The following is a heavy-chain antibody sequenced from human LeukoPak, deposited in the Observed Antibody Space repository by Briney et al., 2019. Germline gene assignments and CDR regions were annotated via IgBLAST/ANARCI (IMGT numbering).Heavy chain of an antibody. CDR1: GGSISSSNW. D-gene: IGHD2-15*01. V-gene: IGHV4-4*02. CDR2: IYHSGST. J-gene: IGHJ5*02. CDR3: ARGNLSCRGGSCYPNWFDP. Sequence: SGTLSLTCAVSGGSISSSNWWSWVRQPPGKGLEWIGEIYHSGSTNYNPSLKSRVTLSVDTSKNQFSLKLSSVTAADTAVYYCARGNLSCRGGSCYPNWFDPWGQGTLVTVSS.